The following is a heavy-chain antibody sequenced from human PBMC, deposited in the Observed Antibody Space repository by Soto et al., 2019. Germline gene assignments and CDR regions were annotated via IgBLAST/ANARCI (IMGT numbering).Heavy chain of an antibody. CDR1: GGTFSSYT. V-gene: IGHV1-69*08. CDR3: ARDGVVVVTAIRYWYFEL. D-gene: IGHD2-21*02. Sequence: QVQLVQSGAEVKKPGSSVKVSCKASGGTFSSYTISWVRQAPGQGLEWMGRIIPILGIANYAQKFQGRVTIPADKSTSPADMGLSRLRSEDTAVYYCARDGVVVVTAIRYWYFELWGRGTLVTVSS. J-gene: IGHJ2*01. CDR2: IIPILGIA.